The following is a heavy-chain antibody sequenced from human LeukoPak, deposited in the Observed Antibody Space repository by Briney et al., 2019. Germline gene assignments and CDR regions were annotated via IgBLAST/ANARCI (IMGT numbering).Heavy chain of an antibody. Sequence: PSETLSLTCTVSGGSISSSSYYWGWIRQPPGKGLEWIGSIYYSGSTYSNPSLKSRVTISVDTSKNQFSLKLSSVTAADTAVYYCASFPVDTALVWWDYWGQGTLVTVSS. D-gene: IGHD5-18*01. CDR1: GGSISSSSYY. CDR3: ASFPVDTALVWWDY. CDR2: IYYSGST. J-gene: IGHJ4*02. V-gene: IGHV4-39*01.